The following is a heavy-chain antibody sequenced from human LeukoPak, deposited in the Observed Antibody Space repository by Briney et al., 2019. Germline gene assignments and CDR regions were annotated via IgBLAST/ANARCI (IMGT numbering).Heavy chain of an antibody. J-gene: IGHJ4*02. Sequence: GSLRLSCAASGFTFSSYSFNWVRQAPGKGLEWIGEINHSGSTNYNPSLKSRVTISVDTSKNQFSLKLSSVTAADTAVYYCAREGVEEMACDYWGQGTLVTVSS. D-gene: IGHD5-24*01. CDR3: AREGVEEMACDY. CDR2: INHSGST. CDR1: GFTFSSYS. V-gene: IGHV4-34*01.